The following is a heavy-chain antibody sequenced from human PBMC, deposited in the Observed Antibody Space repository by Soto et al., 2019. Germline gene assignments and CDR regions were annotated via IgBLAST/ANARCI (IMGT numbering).Heavy chain of an antibody. D-gene: IGHD6-19*01. V-gene: IGHV3-23*01. Sequence: HPGGSLRLSCAASGFSLVNYAMNWVRQAPGKGLEWVSGLSGSGTSTYYADSVKGRFTISRDNSRDTLFLQMNSLTADDTAVYYCAKATTNGGWFNPFDSWGQGALVTVSS. J-gene: IGHJ4*02. CDR2: LSGSGTST. CDR1: GFSLVNYA. CDR3: AKATTNGGWFNPFDS.